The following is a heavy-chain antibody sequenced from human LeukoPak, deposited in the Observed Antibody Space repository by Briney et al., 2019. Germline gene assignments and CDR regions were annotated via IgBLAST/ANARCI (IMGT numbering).Heavy chain of an antibody. J-gene: IGHJ5*01. CDR1: GFTFSSYW. D-gene: IGHD1-26*01. Sequence: GGSLRLSCAASGFTFSSYWMHWVRQAPGKGLVWVSRINSDGSSTSYADSVKGRFTISRDNAKNSVYLHMSSLRAEDTAVYYCARDKVVGPTKFDSWGQGTLVTVSS. V-gene: IGHV3-74*01. CDR3: ARDKVVGPTKFDS. CDR2: INSDGSST.